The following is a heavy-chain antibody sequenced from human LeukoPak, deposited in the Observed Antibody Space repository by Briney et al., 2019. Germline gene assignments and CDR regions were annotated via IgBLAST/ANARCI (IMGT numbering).Heavy chain of an antibody. D-gene: IGHD5-12*01. CDR1: GESFSGYF. Sequence: ASETLSLTCAVYGESFSGYFWNWIRQPPGKGLEWIGEINHSGSTSNHNPSLKSRVTMSVDTSKNQFSLKLSSVTAADTAVYYCARKSGYARDYWGQGNLVTVSS. J-gene: IGHJ4*02. CDR2: INHSGSTS. V-gene: IGHV4-34*01. CDR3: ARKSGYARDY.